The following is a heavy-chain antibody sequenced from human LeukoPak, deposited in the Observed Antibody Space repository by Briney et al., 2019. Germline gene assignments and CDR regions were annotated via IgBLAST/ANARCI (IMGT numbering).Heavy chain of an antibody. CDR3: ARDASSTGGLDY. V-gene: IGHV3-23*01. Sequence: GGSLRLSCAASGFTFSSYAMGWVRQAPGKGLEWVSAIAASGGNTYYADSVKGRFTISRDNSKNTLYLQVNSLRAEDTAVYYCARDASSTGGLDYWGQGRLVTVSS. J-gene: IGHJ4*02. CDR2: IAASGGNT. CDR1: GFTFSSYA. D-gene: IGHD6-19*01.